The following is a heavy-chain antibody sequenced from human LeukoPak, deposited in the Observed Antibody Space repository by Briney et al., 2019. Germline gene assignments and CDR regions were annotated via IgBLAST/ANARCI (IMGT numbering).Heavy chain of an antibody. CDR1: GYTFTSYV. Sequence: ASVKVSCKASGYTFTSYVMHWVRQAPGQRLEWMGWINAGNGNTKYSQKFQGRVTITRDTSASTAYMELSSLRSEDTAVYYCARWSMIVVRRGFDPWGQGTLVTVSS. V-gene: IGHV1-3*01. CDR2: INAGNGNT. CDR3: ARWSMIVVRRGFDP. J-gene: IGHJ5*02. D-gene: IGHD3-22*01.